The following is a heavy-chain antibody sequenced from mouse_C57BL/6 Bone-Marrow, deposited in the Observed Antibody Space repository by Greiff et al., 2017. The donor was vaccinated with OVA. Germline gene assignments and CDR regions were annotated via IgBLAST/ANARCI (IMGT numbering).Heavy chain of an antibody. CDR1: GFTFSDYY. V-gene: IGHV5-12*01. CDR3: ARRDGSSPRYFDV. CDR2: ISNGGGST. J-gene: IGHJ1*03. D-gene: IGHD1-1*01. Sequence: DVHLVESGGGLVQPGGSLKLSCAASGFTFSDYYMYWVRQTPEKRLEWVAYISNGGGSTYYPDTVKGRFTISRDNAKNTLYLQMSRLKSEDTAMYYCARRDGSSPRYFDVWGTGTTVTVSS.